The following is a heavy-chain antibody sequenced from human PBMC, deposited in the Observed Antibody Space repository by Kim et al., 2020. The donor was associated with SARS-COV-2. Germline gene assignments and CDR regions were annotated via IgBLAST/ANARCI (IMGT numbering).Heavy chain of an antibody. CDR2: IYYSGST. CDR3: ARENYYGSGSHDFGY. CDR1: GGSISSYY. D-gene: IGHD3-10*01. V-gene: IGHV4-59*13. J-gene: IGHJ4*02. Sequence: SETLSLTCTVSGGSISSYYWSWIRQPPGKGLEWIGYIYYSGSTNYNPSLKSRVTISVDTSKNQFSLKLSSVTAADTAVYYCARENYYGSGSHDFGYWGQGTLVTVSS.